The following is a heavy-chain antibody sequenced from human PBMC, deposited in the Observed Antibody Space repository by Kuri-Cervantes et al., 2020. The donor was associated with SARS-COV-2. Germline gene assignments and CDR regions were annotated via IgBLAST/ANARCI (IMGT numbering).Heavy chain of an antibody. CDR1: GGTFSNFA. D-gene: IGHD6-6*01. CDR3: AQTIPARRRSPGDFYLYYMDV. CDR2: IIPVFGTT. V-gene: IGHV1-69*13. Sequence: SVKVSCKASGGTFSNFAISWVRQAPGQGLEWMGGIIPVFGTTNNAQRLQGRVTISADEARSTVYMKLSSLTFEDTAIYYCAQTIPARRRSPGDFYLYYMDVWGKGTSVTVSS. J-gene: IGHJ6*03.